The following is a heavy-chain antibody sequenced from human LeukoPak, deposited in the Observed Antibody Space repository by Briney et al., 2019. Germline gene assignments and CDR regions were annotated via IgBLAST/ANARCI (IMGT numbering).Heavy chain of an antibody. D-gene: IGHD1-14*01. Sequence: PSETLSLTCTASGGSISSYYWSWIRQPPGKGLEWIGYIYYSGSTYYNPSLKSRVTISVDTSKNQFSLKLSSVTAADTAVYYCARAGVFAWFDPWGQGTLVTVSS. CDR3: ARAGVFAWFDP. J-gene: IGHJ5*02. V-gene: IGHV4-30-4*08. CDR1: GGSISSYY. CDR2: IYYSGST.